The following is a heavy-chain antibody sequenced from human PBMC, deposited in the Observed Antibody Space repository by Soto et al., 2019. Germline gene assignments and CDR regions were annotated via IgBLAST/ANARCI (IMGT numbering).Heavy chain of an antibody. CDR2: IYPGDSDT. CDR3: ARQNGGYNLYYYYGMDV. V-gene: IGHV5-51*01. CDR1: GYSFTSYW. Sequence: PGESLKISCKGSGYSFTSYWIGWLRQIPWKGLEWMGIIYPGDSDTRYSPSFQGQVTISADKSISTAYLQWSSLKASDTAMYYCARQNGGYNLYYYYGMDVWGQGTKVTVSS. D-gene: IGHD5-12*01. J-gene: IGHJ6*02.